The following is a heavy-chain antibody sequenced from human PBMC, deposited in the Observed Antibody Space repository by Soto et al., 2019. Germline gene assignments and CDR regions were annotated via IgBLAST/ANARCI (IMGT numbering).Heavy chain of an antibody. Sequence: GGSLRLSCVASGFTFNNFLMSWVRQAPGKGLEWVSGISGRGGTISYADSVKGRFTISRDNSKNTLYLQMNSLRAEDTAIYYCAKADDILTGYAFDPWGQGTLVTVSS. CDR3: AKADDILTGYAFDP. CDR2: ISGRGGTI. V-gene: IGHV3-23*01. CDR1: GFTFNNFL. D-gene: IGHD3-9*01. J-gene: IGHJ5*02.